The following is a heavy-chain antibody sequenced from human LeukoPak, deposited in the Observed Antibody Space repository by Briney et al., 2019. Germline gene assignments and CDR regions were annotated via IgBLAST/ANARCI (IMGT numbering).Heavy chain of an antibody. CDR1: GGSISSGDYY. CDR3: ARGVYVYYYDSSGYSFDY. CDR2: IYYSGST. Sequence: SQTLSLTCTVSGGSISSGDYYWSWIRQPPGKGLEWIGYIYYSGSTYYNPSLKSRVTISVDTSKNQFSLKLSSVTAADTAVYYRARGVYVYYYDSSGYSFDYWGQGTLVTVSS. V-gene: IGHV4-30-4*08. J-gene: IGHJ4*02. D-gene: IGHD3-22*01.